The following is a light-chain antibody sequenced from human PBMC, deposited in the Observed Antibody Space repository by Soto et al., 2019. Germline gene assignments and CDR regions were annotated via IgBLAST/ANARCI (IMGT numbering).Light chain of an antibody. CDR1: SSDVGGYNY. J-gene: IGLJ2*01. V-gene: IGLV2-8*01. CDR3: SSYAGSNNFV. CDR2: EVS. Sequence: QSALTQPPSASGSPEQSVTISCTGTSSDVGGYNYVSWYQQHPGKAPKLMIYEVSKRPSGVPDRFSGSKSGNTASLTVSGLQAEDEADYYCSSYAGSNNFVFGGGTKVTVL.